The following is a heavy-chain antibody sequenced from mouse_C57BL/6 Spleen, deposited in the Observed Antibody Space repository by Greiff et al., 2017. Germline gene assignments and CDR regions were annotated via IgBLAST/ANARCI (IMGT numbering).Heavy chain of an antibody. J-gene: IGHJ2*01. CDR2: ISSGSSTI. V-gene: IGHV5-17*01. CDR1: GFTFSDYG. D-gene: IGHD1-1*01. Sequence: EVKVVESGGGLVKPGGSLKLSCAASGFTFSDYGMHWVRQAPEKGLEWVAYISSGSSTIYYADTVKGRFTISRDNAKNTLFLQMTSLRSEDTAMYYCARGGYYGSSLYYFDYWGQGTTLTVSS. CDR3: ARGGYYGSSLYYFDY.